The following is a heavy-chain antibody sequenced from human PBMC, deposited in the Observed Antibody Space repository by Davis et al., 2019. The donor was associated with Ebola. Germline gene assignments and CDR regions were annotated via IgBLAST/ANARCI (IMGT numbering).Heavy chain of an antibody. CDR3: AKSDCGGIGCKLINF. CDR1: GFTFSSYA. CDR2: ISYDGGNK. Sequence: PGGSLRLSCAASGFTFSSYAMHWVRQAPGKGLEWVALISYDGGNKHYADSMKGRFTISRDNSKNTLYLQMNSLRVEDTAIYYCAKSDCGGIGCKLINFWGQGTLVTVSS. J-gene: IGHJ4*02. D-gene: IGHD2-21*01. V-gene: IGHV3-30-3*02.